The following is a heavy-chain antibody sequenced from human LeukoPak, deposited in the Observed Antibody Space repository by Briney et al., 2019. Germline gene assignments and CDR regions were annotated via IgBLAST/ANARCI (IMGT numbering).Heavy chain of an antibody. CDR3: ARGRPERDAFDI. Sequence: ASVEVSCKASGYTFTSYDINWVRQATGQGLEWMGWMNPNSGNTGYAQKFQGRVTMTRNTSISTAYMELSSLRSEDTAVYYCARGRPERDAFDIWDQGTLVTVSS. CDR1: GYTFTSYD. J-gene: IGHJ3*02. CDR2: MNPNSGNT. D-gene: IGHD1-1*01. V-gene: IGHV1-8*01.